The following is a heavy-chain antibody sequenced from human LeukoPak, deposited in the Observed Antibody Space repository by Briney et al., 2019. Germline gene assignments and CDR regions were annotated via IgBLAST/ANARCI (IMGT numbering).Heavy chain of an antibody. CDR3: AIHVGYCSGGSCYSPLYYFDY. D-gene: IGHD2-15*01. V-gene: IGHV4-31*03. CDR2: IYYSGST. J-gene: IGHJ4*02. Sequence: SQTLSLTCTVSGGSISSGGYYWSWIRQHPGKGLEWIGYIYYSGSTYYNPPLKSRVTISVDTSKNQFSLKLSSVTAADTAVYYCAIHVGYCSGGSCYSPLYYFDYWGQGTLVTVSS. CDR1: GGSISSGGYY.